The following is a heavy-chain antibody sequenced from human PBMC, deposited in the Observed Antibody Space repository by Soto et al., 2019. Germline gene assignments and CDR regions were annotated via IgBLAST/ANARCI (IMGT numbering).Heavy chain of an antibody. V-gene: IGHV3-23*01. CDR1: GFTFSNYA. J-gene: IGHJ4*02. CDR3: AKDVSYGGKRPYYFDY. Sequence: GGSLRLSCAASGFTFSNYAMSWVRQAPGKGLEWVSGISDSGGSAYNADSVKGRFTISRDNAKSTLYLQMNSLRAEDRAVYYCAKDVSYGGKRPYYFDYWGQGTLVTVSS. D-gene: IGHD4-17*01. CDR2: ISDSGGSA.